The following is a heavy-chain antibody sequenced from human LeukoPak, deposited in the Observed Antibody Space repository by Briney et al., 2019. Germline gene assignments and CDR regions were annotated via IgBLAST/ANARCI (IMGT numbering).Heavy chain of an antibody. CDR1: GYTFTGYY. Sequence: GASVKVSCKASGYTFTGYYMHWVRQAPGQGLEWMGWINHNSGGTNYAQKFQGRVTITRDTSISTAYMELSRLRSDDTAVYYCARDDFWSGYYTGVSPKNWFDPWGQGTLVTVSS. V-gene: IGHV1-2*02. D-gene: IGHD3-3*01. CDR2: INHNSGGT. CDR3: ARDDFWSGYYTGVSPKNWFDP. J-gene: IGHJ5*02.